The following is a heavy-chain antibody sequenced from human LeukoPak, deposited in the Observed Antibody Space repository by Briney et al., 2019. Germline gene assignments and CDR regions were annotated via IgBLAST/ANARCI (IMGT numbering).Heavy chain of an antibody. CDR1: GGTFSSYA. V-gene: IGHV1-69*01. D-gene: IGHD4-17*01. Sequence: GSSVTVSCKASGGTFSSYAISWVRQAPGQGLEWMGGIIPIFGTANYAQKFQGRVTITADESTSTAYMELSSLRSEDTAVYYCARDHDGPTVTTKLHNWFDPWGQGTLVTVSS. CDR2: IIPIFGTA. J-gene: IGHJ5*02. CDR3: ARDHDGPTVTTKLHNWFDP.